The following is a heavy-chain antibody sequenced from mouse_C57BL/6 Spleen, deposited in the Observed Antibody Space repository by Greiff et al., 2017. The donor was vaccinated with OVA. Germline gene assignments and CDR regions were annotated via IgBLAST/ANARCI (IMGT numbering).Heavy chain of an antibody. CDR2: IWSGGSP. CDR3: ASPYGNYALMDY. V-gene: IGHV2-2*01. J-gene: IGHJ4*01. CDR1: GFSLTSYG. Sequence: VQLQQSGPGLVQPSQSLSITCTVSGFSLTSYGVHWVRQSPGKGLEWLGVIWSGGSPDYNAAFISRLSISKDNSKSQVFFKMNSLQADDTAIYYCASPYGNYALMDYWGQGTSVTVSS. D-gene: IGHD2-1*01.